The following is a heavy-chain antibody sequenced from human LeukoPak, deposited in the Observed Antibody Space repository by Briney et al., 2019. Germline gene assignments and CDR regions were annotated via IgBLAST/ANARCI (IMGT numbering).Heavy chain of an antibody. Sequence: ASVKVSCKASGYTFTSYGISWVRQAPGQGLEWMGWISAYNGNTNYAQKLQGRVTMTTDTSTSTAYMELRSLRSDDTAVYYCARVRYYYGSGGYWFSVYYYYYYMDVWGKGTTVTVSS. CDR2: ISAYNGNT. J-gene: IGHJ6*03. CDR3: ARVRYYYGSGGYWFSVYYYYYYMDV. D-gene: IGHD3-10*01. CDR1: GYTFTSYG. V-gene: IGHV1-18*01.